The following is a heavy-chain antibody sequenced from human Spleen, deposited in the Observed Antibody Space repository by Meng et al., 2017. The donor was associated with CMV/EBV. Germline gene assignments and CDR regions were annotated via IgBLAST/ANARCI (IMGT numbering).Heavy chain of an antibody. CDR3: ARDEGHFGAGDWGRPAD. D-gene: IGHD7-27*01. CDR2: INPNTGET. Sequence: ASVKGSCKASGYTFIGYYMHWVRQAPGQGLEWIGWINPNTGETKNAQKFQGRVTMTRDPSISTAYMELSSLGSDDTAVYYCARDEGHFGAGDWGRPADWGQGTLVTVSS. V-gene: IGHV1-2*02. J-gene: IGHJ4*02. CDR1: GYTFIGYY.